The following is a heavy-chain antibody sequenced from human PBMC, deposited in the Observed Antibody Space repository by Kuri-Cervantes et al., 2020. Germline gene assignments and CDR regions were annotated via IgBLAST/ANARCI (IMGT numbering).Heavy chain of an antibody. CDR3: AKEGYSSGWSRGGFDY. CDR2: ISYDGSNK. CDR1: GFTFSSYA. D-gene: IGHD6-19*01. Sequence: GGSLRLSCAASGFTFSSYAMHWVRQAPGKGLEWVAVISYDGSNKYYADSVKGRFTISRDNAKNSLYLQMNSLRAEDTALYYCAKEGYSSGWSRGGFDYWGQGTLVTVSS. V-gene: IGHV3-30-3*01. J-gene: IGHJ4*02.